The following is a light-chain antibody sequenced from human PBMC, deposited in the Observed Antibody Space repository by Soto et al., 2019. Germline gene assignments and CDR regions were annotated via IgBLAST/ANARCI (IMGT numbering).Light chain of an antibody. V-gene: IGLV1-51*01. Sequence: QSVLRQPPSVSAAPGRKFTISCSGSSSNVGNNFVSWYQQLPGAAPKFLIYDDSKRPSGIPDRFSGSKTGSSATLAITGLQPGDEADYYCETWDSRLSAGAFGTGTKVTVL. J-gene: IGLJ1*01. CDR2: DDS. CDR1: SSNVGNNF. CDR3: ETWDSRLSAGA.